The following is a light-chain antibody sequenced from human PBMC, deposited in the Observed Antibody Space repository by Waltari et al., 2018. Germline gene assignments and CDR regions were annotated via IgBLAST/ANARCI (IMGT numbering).Light chain of an antibody. CDR3: ALYMGSGIWV. J-gene: IGLJ3*02. CDR1: SCALATHSH. V-gene: IGLV8-61*01. Sequence: QTVLTKEPSLSMSPGGPVTLTGDLRSCALATHSHSTWYQQTPGEAPRTLVYKANARSSGVPDRFSGSILGNTAALTITGAQADDESDYYCALYMGSGIWVFGGGTRLTVL. CDR2: KAN.